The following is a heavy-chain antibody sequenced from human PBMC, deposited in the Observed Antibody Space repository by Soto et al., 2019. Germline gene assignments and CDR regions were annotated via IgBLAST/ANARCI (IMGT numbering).Heavy chain of an antibody. D-gene: IGHD3-22*01. CDR2: INGSGGT. J-gene: IGHJ4*02. Sequence: PXETLSIPRSVDGGSFSGPYWRWIRQPPGKGLDWMREINGSGGTIYNPSLKSRVTISLDTSKSQFSLKLTSVTAKERAVYYCARGSVDMVDSSGFCEDWGKGTPVTVSS. V-gene: IGHV4-34*01. CDR1: GGSFSGPY. CDR3: ARGSVDMVDSSGFCED.